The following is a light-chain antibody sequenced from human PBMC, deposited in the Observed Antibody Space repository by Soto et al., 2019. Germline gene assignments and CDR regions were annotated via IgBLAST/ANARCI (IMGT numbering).Light chain of an antibody. CDR2: DAS. J-gene: IGKJ4*01. CDR1: QSVSSY. CDR3: QQRSNWRGLT. V-gene: IGKV3-11*01. Sequence: EIVLTQSPATLSLSPGERATLSCRASQSVSSYLAWYQQKPGQAPRLLIYDASNRATGIPARFSGSGSGTDFTLTISSLEPEDVAVYYCQQRSNWRGLTFGGGTKLEIK.